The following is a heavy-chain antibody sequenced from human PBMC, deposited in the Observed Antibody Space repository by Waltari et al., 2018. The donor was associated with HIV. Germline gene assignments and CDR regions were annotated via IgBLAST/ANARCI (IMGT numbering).Heavy chain of an antibody. J-gene: IGHJ2*01. D-gene: IGHD4-17*01. CDR2: ISWNSGTI. V-gene: IGHV3-9*01. CDR1: GFTFDDFD. CDR3: AKDKRSGYGGNSVWYFDL. Sequence: EVQLVESGGGLVQPGRSLRLSCASSGFTFDDFDMTWCRQAPGKGLEWVSGISWNSGTIGYADSVKGRFTISRDNAKNSLYLQMNSLRAEDTALYYCAKDKRSGYGGNSVWYFDLWGRGTLATVSS.